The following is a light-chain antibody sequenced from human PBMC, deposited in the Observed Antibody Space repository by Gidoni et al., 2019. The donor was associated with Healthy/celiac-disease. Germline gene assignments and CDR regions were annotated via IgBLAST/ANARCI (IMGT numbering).Light chain of an antibody. CDR2: AAS. CDR3: QQSYSTHWT. V-gene: IGKV1-39*01. J-gene: IGKJ1*01. CDR1: QSISSH. Sequence: DIQLTQSPSSLSASVGDRVTIPCRASQSISSHLNWYQQKPGKAPKLLIYAASSLQSGVPSRFSGSGSGTDFTLTISSLQPEDFATYYCQQSYSTHWTFGQGTKVEIK.